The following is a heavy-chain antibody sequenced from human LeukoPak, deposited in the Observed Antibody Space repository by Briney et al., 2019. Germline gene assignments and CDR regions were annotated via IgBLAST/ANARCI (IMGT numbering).Heavy chain of an antibody. CDR2: VKGDGSAT. J-gene: IGHJ4*02. CDR3: ARSRGDF. V-gene: IGHV3-7*01. CDR1: GFTFSDYY. Sequence: GGSLRLSCAASGFTFSDYYMSWIRQAPGKGLEWLASVKGDGSATSYVDSVKGRFTISRDNAKNSLYLQMNSLRADDTALYYCARSRGDFWGQGTLVTVSS.